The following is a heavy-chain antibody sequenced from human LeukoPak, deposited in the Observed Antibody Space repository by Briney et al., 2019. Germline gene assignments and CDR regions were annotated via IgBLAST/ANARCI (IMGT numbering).Heavy chain of an antibody. CDR2: IYYSGST. D-gene: IGHD5-24*01. V-gene: IGHV4-31*03. CDR3: ATYNRDGYNFAFQH. CDR1: GGSISSGDYY. Sequence: SQTLSLTCTVSGGSISSGDYYWSWIRQPPGKGLEWIGYIYYSGSTYYNPSLQSRVTILLDTSKNQFSLKLSSVTAADTAVYYCATYNRDGYNFAFQHWGQGTLVTVSS. J-gene: IGHJ1*01.